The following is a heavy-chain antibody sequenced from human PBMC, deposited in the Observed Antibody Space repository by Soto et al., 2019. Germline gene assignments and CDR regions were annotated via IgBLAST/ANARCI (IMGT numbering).Heavy chain of an antibody. CDR3: ARGDSNSWSDF. D-gene: IGHD6-13*01. CDR1: GFTFRSYA. V-gene: IGHV3-30*01. Sequence: QVQLVESGGGVVQPGRSLRLSCAASGFTFRSYAMDWVRQAPGKGLKWVAVISYDGTNKYYADSVKGRFTISRDNSKNTLSLQMNSLRPDDTAVYYCARGDSNSWSDFWGQGTLVTVSS. J-gene: IGHJ4*02. CDR2: ISYDGTNK.